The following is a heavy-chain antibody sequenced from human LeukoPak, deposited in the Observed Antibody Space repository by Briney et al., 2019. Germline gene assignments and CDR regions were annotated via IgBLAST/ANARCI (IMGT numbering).Heavy chain of an antibody. CDR1: GFIFSGYA. CDR3: AKSAYDRSGYYR. V-gene: IGHV3-23*01. Sequence: PGGSLRLSCAASGFIFSGYAMSWVRQAPGKGLEWVSIISSSGGSTNYTESVKGRFTISRDNSKNTLYLQMNSLRVEDTAMYYCAKSAYDRSGYYRWGQGTLVTVSS. D-gene: IGHD3-22*01. CDR2: ISSSGGST. J-gene: IGHJ4*02.